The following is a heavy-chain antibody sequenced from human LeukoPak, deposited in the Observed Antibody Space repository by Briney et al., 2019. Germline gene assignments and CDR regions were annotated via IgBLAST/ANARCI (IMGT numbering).Heavy chain of an antibody. J-gene: IGHJ4*02. CDR3: ARFGRGGYSSSWLTSYFDY. CDR1: GGSFSGYY. Sequence: SETLSLTCAVYGGSFSGYYWSWIRQPPGKGLEWIGEINHSGSTNYNPSLKSRVTISVDTSKNQFSLKLSSVTAADTAVYYCARFGRGGYSSSWLTSYFDYWGQGTLVTVSS. D-gene: IGHD6-13*01. CDR2: INHSGST. V-gene: IGHV4-34*01.